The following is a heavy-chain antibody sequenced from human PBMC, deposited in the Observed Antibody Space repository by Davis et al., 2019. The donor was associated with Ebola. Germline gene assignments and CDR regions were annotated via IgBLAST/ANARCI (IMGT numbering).Heavy chain of an antibody. D-gene: IGHD6-13*01. V-gene: IGHV4-59*01. CDR1: GGFISSFY. CDR2: VYYTGSA. Sequence: MPSETLSLTCNVSGGFISSFYWTWIRQSPQMGLEWIGNVYYTGSANYNPSVRSRATISVDTSKKQFSLSLKSVTAADTAVYYCARGDSSSFLKWFDPWGKGSPVTVSP. CDR3: ARGDSSSFLKWFDP. J-gene: IGHJ5*02.